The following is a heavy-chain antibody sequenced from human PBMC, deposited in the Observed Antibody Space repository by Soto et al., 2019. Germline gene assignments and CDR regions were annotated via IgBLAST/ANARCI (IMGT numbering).Heavy chain of an antibody. Sequence: QLQLQESGSGLVKPSQTLSLTCGVSGGSINSGDYAWSWTRQPPGKGLEWMGYIYHSGSTYYNPSLKSRVTILIDRSKNQFSLKLSSVTAAEKAVYYCAGIRIAAAGGGLDVWGQGTTVTVSS. J-gene: IGHJ6*02. D-gene: IGHD6-13*01. V-gene: IGHV4-30-2*01. CDR2: IYHSGST. CDR1: GGSINSGDYA. CDR3: AGIRIAAAGGGLDV.